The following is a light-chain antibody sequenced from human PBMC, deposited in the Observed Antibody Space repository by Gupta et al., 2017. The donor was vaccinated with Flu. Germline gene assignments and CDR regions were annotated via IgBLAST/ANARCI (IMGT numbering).Light chain of an antibody. J-gene: IGKJ1*01. Sequence: PVTPGEPASISCRSSQSLLDSNGNNYLDWYLQKPGQSPQLLIYWGSKRAYGVPDRFSGSGSGTDFTLKSSRGEAEDVGVYYCMQGLQTWTFGQGTKVEIK. CDR2: WGS. CDR3: MQGLQTWT. CDR1: QSLLDSNGNNY. V-gene: IGKV2-28*01.